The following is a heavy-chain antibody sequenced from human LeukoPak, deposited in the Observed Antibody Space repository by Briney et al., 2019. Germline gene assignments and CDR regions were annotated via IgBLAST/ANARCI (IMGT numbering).Heavy chain of an antibody. CDR2: ISGSGGST. Sequence: SGGSLRLSCAASGFTFSSYAMSWVRQAPGRGLEWVSAISGSGGSTYYADSVKGRFTISRDNSKNTLYLQMNSLRAEDTAVYYCAKDRHYYGSGSRDQAFDYWGQGTLVTVSS. CDR3: AKDRHYYGSGSRDQAFDY. J-gene: IGHJ4*02. D-gene: IGHD3-10*01. CDR1: GFTFSSYA. V-gene: IGHV3-23*01.